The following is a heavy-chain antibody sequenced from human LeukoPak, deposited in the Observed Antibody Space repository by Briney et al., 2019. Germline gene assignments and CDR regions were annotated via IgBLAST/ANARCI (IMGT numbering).Heavy chain of an antibody. CDR2: ISGSDGST. J-gene: IGHJ4*02. Sequence: PGGSLRLSCAASGFTFSSYAMTWVRQAPDKGLEWVSAISGSDGSTYYADSVKGRFTISRDNSKNTLYLQMNSLRAEDTALYYCVKFLLPYLAGGTGSRWGQGTLVTVSS. V-gene: IGHV3-23*01. D-gene: IGHD3-10*01. CDR1: GFTFSSYA. CDR3: VKFLLPYLAGGTGSR.